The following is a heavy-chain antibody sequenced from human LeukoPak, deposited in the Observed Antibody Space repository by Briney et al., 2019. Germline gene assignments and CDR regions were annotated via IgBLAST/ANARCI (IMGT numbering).Heavy chain of an antibody. Sequence: SETLSLTCTVSGGSISSSSYYWGWIRQPPGKGLEWIASIYYSGSTYYNPSLKSRVTISVDTSKNQFSLQLSSVTAADTAVYCCARRRTAVAGYFDYWGQGPLVTVSS. CDR1: GGSISSSSYY. CDR3: ARRRTAVAGYFDY. D-gene: IGHD6-19*01. J-gene: IGHJ4*02. V-gene: IGHV4-39*01. CDR2: IYYSGST.